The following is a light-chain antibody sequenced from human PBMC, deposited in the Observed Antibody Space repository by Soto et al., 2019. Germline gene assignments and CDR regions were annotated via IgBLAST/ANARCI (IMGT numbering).Light chain of an antibody. CDR2: GAS. CDR1: QSVSSN. Sequence: EIVMTQSPATLSVSPGERATLSCRASQSVSSNLAWYQQKPGQAPRLLIYGASTRATGIPARFSGSGSGTEFTLTISSLQSEDFAVSYCQHYNNWPLTFGGGTEV. V-gene: IGKV3-15*01. J-gene: IGKJ4*01. CDR3: QHYNNWPLT.